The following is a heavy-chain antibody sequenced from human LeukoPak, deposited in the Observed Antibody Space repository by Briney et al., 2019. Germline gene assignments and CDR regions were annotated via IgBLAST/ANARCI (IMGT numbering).Heavy chain of an antibody. D-gene: IGHD6-6*01. Sequence: QPGRSLRLSCAASGFTFSSYGMHWVRQAPGKGLEWVAVIWYDGSNKYYADSVKGRFTISRDNSKNTLYLQMNSLRPEDTAVYYCAQDGLGNSYNWCDRWGQGTLVTVSS. CDR1: GFTFSSYG. V-gene: IGHV3-33*06. J-gene: IGHJ5*02. CDR2: IWYDGSNK. CDR3: AQDGLGNSYNWCDR.